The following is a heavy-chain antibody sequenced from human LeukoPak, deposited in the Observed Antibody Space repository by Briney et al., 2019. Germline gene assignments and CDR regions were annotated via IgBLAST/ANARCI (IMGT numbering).Heavy chain of an antibody. J-gene: IGHJ4*02. D-gene: IGHD3-3*01. CDR2: VSGSGGTT. CDR3: AKASTTLYYDFWSGYPSRY. CDR1: GFTFSSYA. Sequence: GGSLRLSCAASGFTFSSYAMSWVRQAPGKGLEWVPAVSGSGGTTYYADSVKGRFTISRDNSKNTLHLQMNSLRAEDTAVYYCAKASTTLYYDFWSGYPSRYWGQGALVTVSS. V-gene: IGHV3-23*01.